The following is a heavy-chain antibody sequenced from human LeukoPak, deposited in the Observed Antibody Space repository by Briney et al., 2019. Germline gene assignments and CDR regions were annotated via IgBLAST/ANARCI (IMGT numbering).Heavy chain of an antibody. Sequence: GGSLRLSCEASRFSFSSYWMSWVRQAPGKGLEWVSGISWNSGSIGYADSVKGRFTISRDNAKNSLYLQMNSLRAEDMALYYCAKGPTKHYYYYMDVWGKGTTVTVSS. CDR2: ISWNSGSI. J-gene: IGHJ6*03. CDR1: RFSFSSYW. V-gene: IGHV3-9*03. D-gene: IGHD1-26*01. CDR3: AKGPTKHYYYYMDV.